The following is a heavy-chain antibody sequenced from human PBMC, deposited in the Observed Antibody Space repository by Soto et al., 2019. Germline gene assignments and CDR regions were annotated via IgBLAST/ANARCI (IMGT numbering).Heavy chain of an antibody. CDR3: ATDLYSNYDFYFDY. Sequence: ASVKVSCKVSGYTLTELSMHWVRQAPGKGLEWMGGFDPEGGETIYAQKFQGRVTMTEDTSTDTAYMELSSLRSEDTAVYYCATDLYSNYDFYFDYWGQGTLVTVSS. CDR2: FDPEGGET. V-gene: IGHV1-24*01. D-gene: IGHD4-4*01. J-gene: IGHJ4*02. CDR1: GYTLTELS.